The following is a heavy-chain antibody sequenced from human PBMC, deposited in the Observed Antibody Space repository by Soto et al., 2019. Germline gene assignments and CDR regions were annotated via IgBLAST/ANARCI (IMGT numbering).Heavy chain of an antibody. J-gene: IGHJ4*02. Sequence: QVTLKESGPVLVKPTETLTLTCTVSGFSLSNARMGVSWIRQPPGKALEWLAHIFSNDEKSYSTSLKSRLTISKDSSKSQVVLTMTNMDPVDTATYYCARIDIVATGVVHFDYWGQGTLVTVSS. CDR3: ARIDIVATGVVHFDY. D-gene: IGHD5-12*01. V-gene: IGHV2-26*01. CDR2: IFSNDEK. CDR1: GFSLSNARMG.